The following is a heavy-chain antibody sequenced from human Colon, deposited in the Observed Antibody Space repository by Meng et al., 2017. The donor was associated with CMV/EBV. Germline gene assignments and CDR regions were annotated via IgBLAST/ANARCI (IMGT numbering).Heavy chain of an antibody. V-gene: IGHV1-18*01. CDR2: FSAYNGET. Sequence: ASVKVSCKGSNYTFTNYGIAWVRQAPGEGLEWMGWFSAYNGETKYEEKLQDRVTMTTDTSTSTAYMELRSLRSDDTAVYYCARGSSSTMFGDYYYGMDVWGQGTTVTVSS. J-gene: IGHJ6*02. CDR1: NYTFTNYG. CDR3: ARGSSSTMFGDYYYGMDV. D-gene: IGHD3-3*01.